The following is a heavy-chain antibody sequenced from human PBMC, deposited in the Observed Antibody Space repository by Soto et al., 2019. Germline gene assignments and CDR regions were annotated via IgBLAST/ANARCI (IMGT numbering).Heavy chain of an antibody. Sequence: QVQLQESGPGLVKPSQTLSLTCTVSGGSISSGDYYWRWIRQPPGKGLEWTGYIYNSGSTFYNPTLKSRVTIPVDTSKSQFSMKLSSVTAADTAVYYCARVDSSGSCWNYYFDYWGQGTLVTVSS. CDR2: IYNSGST. CDR1: GGSISSGDYY. J-gene: IGHJ4*02. V-gene: IGHV4-30-4*01. D-gene: IGHD6-19*01. CDR3: ARVDSSGSCWNYYFDY.